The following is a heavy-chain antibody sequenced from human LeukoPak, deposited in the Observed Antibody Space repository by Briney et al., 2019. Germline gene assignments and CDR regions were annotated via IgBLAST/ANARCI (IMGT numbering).Heavy chain of an antibody. CDR2: FDPEDGET. CDR1: GYTLTELS. Sequence: ASVKVSCKVSGYTLTELSMHWVRQAPGKGLEWMGGFDPEDGETIYAQKFQGRVTMTEDTSTDTAYMELSSLRSEDTAVYYRATTYLRYYYGSGSYFDLWGRGTLVTVSS. D-gene: IGHD3-10*01. V-gene: IGHV1-24*01. J-gene: IGHJ2*01. CDR3: ATTYLRYYYGSGSYFDL.